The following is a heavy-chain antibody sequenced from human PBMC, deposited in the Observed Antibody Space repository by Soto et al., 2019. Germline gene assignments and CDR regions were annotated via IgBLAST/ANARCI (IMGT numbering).Heavy chain of an antibody. V-gene: IGHV1-69*13. CDR2: IIPIFGTA. J-gene: IGHJ6*02. D-gene: IGHD5-12*01. Sequence: SVKVSCKASGGTFSSYAISWVRQAPGQGLEWMGGIIPIFGTANYAQKFQGRVTITADESTSTAYMELSSLRSEDTAVYYCARVEMATNVGYYYYGMDVWGQGTTVTVSS. CDR1: GGTFSSYA. CDR3: ARVEMATNVGYYYYGMDV.